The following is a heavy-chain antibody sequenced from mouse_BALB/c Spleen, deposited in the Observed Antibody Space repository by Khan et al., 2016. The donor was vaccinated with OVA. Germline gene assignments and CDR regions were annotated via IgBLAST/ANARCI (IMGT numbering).Heavy chain of an antibody. CDR2: VRTSGSYT. J-gene: IGHJ3*01. D-gene: IGHD1-1*01. CDR3: TRLAYYYDSEGFAY. CDR1: GFTFSTYG. V-gene: IGHV5-6*01. Sequence: EVELVESGGDLVKPGGSLKLSCAASGFTFSTYGMSWVRQTPDKRLEWVATVRTSGSYTYYPDSVKGRYTISRDNAKNTLYLQMSGLKSEDTAMFYCTRLAYYYDSEGFAYWGQGTLVTVSA.